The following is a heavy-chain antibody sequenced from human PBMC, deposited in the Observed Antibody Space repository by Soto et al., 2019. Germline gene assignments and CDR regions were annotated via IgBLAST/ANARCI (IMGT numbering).Heavy chain of an antibody. J-gene: IGHJ5*02. CDR3: AREVGMATGPWFDP. V-gene: IGHV4-31*03. Sequence: PSETLSLTCTVSGGSISSGGYYWSWIRQHPGKGLEWIGYIYYSGSTYYNPSLKSRVTISVDTSKNQFSLKLSSVTAADTAAYYCAREVGMATGPWFDPWGQGTLVTSPQ. CDR2: IYYSGST. CDR1: GGSISSGGYY. D-gene: IGHD5-12*01.